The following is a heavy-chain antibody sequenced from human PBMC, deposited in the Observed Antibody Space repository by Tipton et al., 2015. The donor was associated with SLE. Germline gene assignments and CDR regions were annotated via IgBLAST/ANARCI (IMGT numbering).Heavy chain of an antibody. J-gene: IGHJ4*02. V-gene: IGHV4-59*01. D-gene: IGHD6-19*01. CDR1: SGSISSSY. Sequence: TLSLTCTVSSGSISSSYRSWIRQPPGKGLEWIGYIYHSGSTNYNPSLKSRVTISVDTSKNQFSLKLSSVTAADTAVYYCARGNHRWLPFPFDYWGQGTLVTVSS. CDR3: ARGNHRWLPFPFDY. CDR2: IYHSGST.